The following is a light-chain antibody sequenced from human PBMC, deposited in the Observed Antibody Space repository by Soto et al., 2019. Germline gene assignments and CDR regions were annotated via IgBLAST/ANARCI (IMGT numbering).Light chain of an antibody. CDR3: QPYYTFPWT. V-gene: IGKV1-5*03. J-gene: IGKJ1*01. CDR1: QSISSW. CDR2: KAS. Sequence: DIQMTQSPSTLSASVGDRVTITCRASQSISSWLAWYQQRPGKAPKLLIYKASNLERGVPSRFSGSGSGTELTLTISSLHPDDFATYYCQPYYTFPWTFGPGTKV.